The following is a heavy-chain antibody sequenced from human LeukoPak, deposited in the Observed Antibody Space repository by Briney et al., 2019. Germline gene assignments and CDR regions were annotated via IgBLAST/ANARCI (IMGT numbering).Heavy chain of an antibody. CDR3: ARDLGYCSSTSC. Sequence: ASVKVSCKASGGTFSSYAISWVRQAPGQGLEWMGWINPNSGGTNYAQKFQGRVTMTRDTSISTAYMELSRLRSDDTAVYYCARDLGYCSSTSCWGQGTLVTVSS. J-gene: IGHJ4*02. V-gene: IGHV1-2*02. CDR1: GGTFSSYA. D-gene: IGHD2-2*01. CDR2: INPNSGGT.